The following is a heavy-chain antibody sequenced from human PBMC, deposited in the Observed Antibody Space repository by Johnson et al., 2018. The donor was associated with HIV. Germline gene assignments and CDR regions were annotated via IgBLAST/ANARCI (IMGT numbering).Heavy chain of an antibody. D-gene: IGHD6-13*01. CDR1: RFTVSSNY. J-gene: IGHJ3*02. Sequence: VQLVESGGDLVQPGGSLRLSCAASRFTVSSNYMTWVRQAPGKGLEWVSVIYRAGHTYYADSVKGRFTISRDNSKNSLFLHMNSLRVEDTAVYYCAKSGGYPNAFDIWGQGTMVTVSS. CDR2: IYRAGHT. V-gene: IGHV3-66*01. CDR3: AKSGGYPNAFDI.